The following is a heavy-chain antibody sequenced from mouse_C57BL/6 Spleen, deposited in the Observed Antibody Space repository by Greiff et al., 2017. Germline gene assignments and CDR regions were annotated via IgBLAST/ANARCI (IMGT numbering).Heavy chain of an antibody. CDR3: AIDYYGSSSYYYAMDY. J-gene: IGHJ4*01. CDR2: IHPSDSDT. Sequence: QVQLQQPGAELVKPGASVKVSCKASGYTFTSYWMHWVKQRPGQGLEWIGRIHPSDSDTNYNQKFKGKATLTVAKSSSTAYMQLSSLTSEDSAVYYCAIDYYGSSSYYYAMDYWGQGTSVTVSS. V-gene: IGHV1-74*01. CDR1: GYTFTSYW. D-gene: IGHD1-1*01.